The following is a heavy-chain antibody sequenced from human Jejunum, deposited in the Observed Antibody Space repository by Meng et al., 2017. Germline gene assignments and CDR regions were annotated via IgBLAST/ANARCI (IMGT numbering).Heavy chain of an antibody. J-gene: IGHJ4*02. CDR3: TTEAPHTKYFDY. CDR1: GGTLSKCD. V-gene: IGHV1-69*01. CDR2: IIAILGTA. Sequence: QGPRVASGAEVKKPGSSVKVPCKASGGTLSKCDFTWGRQAPGQGLEWMGGIIAILGTADYAQKFQGRVIIAADESTNTADMEVSGLRSEDTAVYYCTTEAPHTKYFDYWGQGTLVTVSS. D-gene: IGHD3-3*01.